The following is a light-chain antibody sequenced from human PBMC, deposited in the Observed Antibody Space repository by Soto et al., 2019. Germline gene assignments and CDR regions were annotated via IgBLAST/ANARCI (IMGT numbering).Light chain of an antibody. Sequence: QSVLTQPPSVSAAPGQKVTISCSGSSSNIGNNYVSWYQQLPGAAPKLLIDDNDKRPSGIPDRFSGSKSGTSATLGITGLQTGDEADYFCGTCDSSLSVVVFGGGTKVTVL. CDR1: SSNIGNNY. V-gene: IGLV1-51*01. J-gene: IGLJ2*01. CDR2: DND. CDR3: GTCDSSLSVVV.